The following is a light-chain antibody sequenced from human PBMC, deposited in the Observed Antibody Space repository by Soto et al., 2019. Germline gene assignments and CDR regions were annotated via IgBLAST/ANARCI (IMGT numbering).Light chain of an antibody. J-gene: IGKJ4*01. V-gene: IGKV3-11*01. CDR3: QQYGDWPGA. CDR1: QSVGTR. CDR2: DAS. Sequence: EILLTQSPDTLSLSPGERATLSCRAAQSVGTRLAWYQHKTGQAPRLLIYDASNRATGIPARFSGSGSGTEFSLTISSLQSEDFAVYSCQQYGDWPGAFGGGTKVDIK.